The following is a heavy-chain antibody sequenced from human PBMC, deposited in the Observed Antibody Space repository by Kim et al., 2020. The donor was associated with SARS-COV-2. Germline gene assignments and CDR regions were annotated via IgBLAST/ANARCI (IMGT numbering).Heavy chain of an antibody. V-gene: IGHV3-30*01. D-gene: IGHD3-10*01. CDR3: ARDRGDYGSGSPPEYFQH. J-gene: IGHJ1*01. Sequence: KGRFTIPRDKSKHTLYLPMNSLRAEDTAVYYCARDRGDYGSGSPPEYFQHWGQGTLVTVSS.